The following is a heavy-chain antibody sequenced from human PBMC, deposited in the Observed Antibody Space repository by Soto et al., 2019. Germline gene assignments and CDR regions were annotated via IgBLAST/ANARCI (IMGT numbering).Heavy chain of an antibody. V-gene: IGHV4-30-4*01. Sequence: QVQLQESGPGLVKPSQTLSLTCTVSGGSISSGDYYWSWIRQPPGKGLEWIGYIYYSGSTYYNPFLKSRVTISVDTSKNQFSLKLSSVTAADTAVYYCASTRSYCGGDCYKTVNFDYWGQGTLVTVSS. CDR1: GGSISSGDYY. CDR3: ASTRSYCGGDCYKTVNFDY. J-gene: IGHJ4*02. CDR2: IYYSGST. D-gene: IGHD2-21*02.